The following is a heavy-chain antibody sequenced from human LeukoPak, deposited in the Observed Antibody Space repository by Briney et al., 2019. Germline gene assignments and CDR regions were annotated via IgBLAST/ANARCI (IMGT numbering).Heavy chain of an antibody. V-gene: IGHV1-46*01. D-gene: IGHD3-22*01. CDR2: INPSGGST. CDR1: GYTFTSYY. J-gene: IGHJ2*01. CDR3: ARPSGSGYFDL. Sequence: ASVKVSCKASGYTFTSYYMHWVRQAPGQGLEWMGIINPSGGSTSYARKFQGRVTMTRDTSTSTVYMELSSLRSEDTAVYYCARPSGSGYFDLWGRGTLVTVSS.